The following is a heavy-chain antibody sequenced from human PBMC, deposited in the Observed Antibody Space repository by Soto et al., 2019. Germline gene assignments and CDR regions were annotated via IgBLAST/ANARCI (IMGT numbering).Heavy chain of an antibody. CDR3: ARGITLPTRLDY. D-gene: IGHD1-20*01. Sequence: QVQLVQSGAEEKKPGASVKVSCKASGYTFTSYAMHWVRQAPGQRLEWMGWINAGNGNTKYSQKFQGRVTITRDTAASTAYMELSSLRSEDTAVYYCARGITLPTRLDYWGQGTLVTVSS. CDR2: INAGNGNT. V-gene: IGHV1-3*05. J-gene: IGHJ4*02. CDR1: GYTFTSYA.